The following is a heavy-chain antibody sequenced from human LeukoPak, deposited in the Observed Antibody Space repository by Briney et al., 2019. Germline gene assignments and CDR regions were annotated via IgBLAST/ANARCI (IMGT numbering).Heavy chain of an antibody. CDR3: ARDGYCSSTSCYTDYFDY. CDR1: GYTFTSYG. J-gene: IGHJ4*02. V-gene: IGHV1-18*01. Sequence: ASVKVSCKASGYTFTSYGISWVRQAPGQGLEWMGWISAYNGNTNYAQKLQGRVTMTTGTSTSTAYMELRSLRSDDTAVYYCARDGYCSSTSCYTDYFDYWGQGTLVTVSS. D-gene: IGHD2-2*02. CDR2: ISAYNGNT.